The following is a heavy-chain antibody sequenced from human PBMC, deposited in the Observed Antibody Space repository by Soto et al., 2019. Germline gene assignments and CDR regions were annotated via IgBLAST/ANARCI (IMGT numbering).Heavy chain of an antibody. V-gene: IGHV1-8*01. CDR1: GDTFTTYD. CDR2: ISPNSGNI. J-gene: IGHJ4*02. Sequence: ASVKVSCKASGDTFTTYDINWVRQATGHGLEWMGWISPNSGNIGYAQRFQGRVTMTRDTAIRTAYMEVSSLRSDDTAVYYCARGRASGSYYLLDYWGQGTLVTVS. D-gene: IGHD3-10*01. CDR3: ARGRASGSYYLLDY.